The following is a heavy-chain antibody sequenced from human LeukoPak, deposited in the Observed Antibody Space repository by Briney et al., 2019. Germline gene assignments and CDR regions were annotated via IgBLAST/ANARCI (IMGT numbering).Heavy chain of an antibody. CDR1: GGSISSGGYS. CDR2: IYHSGST. V-gene: IGHV4-30-2*01. CDR3: ARTYYDILTGYPLNWFDP. J-gene: IGHJ5*02. Sequence: PSQTLSLTCAVSGGSISSGGYSWSWIRQPPGKGLEWIGYIYHSGSTYYNPSLKSRVTISVDRSKNQFSLKLSSVTAADTAVYYCARTYYDILTGYPLNWFDPWGQGTLVIVSS. D-gene: IGHD3-9*01.